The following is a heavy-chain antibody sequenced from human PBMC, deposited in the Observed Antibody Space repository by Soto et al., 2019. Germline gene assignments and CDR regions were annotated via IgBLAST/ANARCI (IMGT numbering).Heavy chain of an antibody. D-gene: IGHD6-6*01. CDR2: INHSGST. J-gene: IGHJ4*02. V-gene: IGHV4-34*01. Sequence: QVQLQQWGAGLLKPSETLSLTCAVYGGSFSGYYWSWIRQPPGKGLEWIGEINHSGSTNYNPSLKSRVTISVDTSKNQFSLKLSSVTAADTAVYYCANQENSSLSVDYWGQGTLVTVSS. CDR1: GGSFSGYY. CDR3: ANQENSSLSVDY.